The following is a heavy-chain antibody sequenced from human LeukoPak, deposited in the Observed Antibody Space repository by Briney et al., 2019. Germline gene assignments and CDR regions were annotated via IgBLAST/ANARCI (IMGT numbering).Heavy chain of an antibody. CDR3: ASRFYDSSGYYQAPFDY. CDR2: IYYSGST. D-gene: IGHD3-22*01. CDR1: GXSISSSSYY. J-gene: IGHJ4*02. Sequence: SETLSLTCTVSGXSISSSSYYWGWIRQPPGKGLEWIGSIYYSGSTYYNPSLKSRVTISVDTSKNQFSLKLSSVTAADTAVYYCASRFYDSSGYYQAPFDYWGQGTLVTVSS. V-gene: IGHV4-39*01.